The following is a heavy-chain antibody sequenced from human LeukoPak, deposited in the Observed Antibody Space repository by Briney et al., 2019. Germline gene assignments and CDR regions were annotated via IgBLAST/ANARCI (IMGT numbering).Heavy chain of an antibody. Sequence: GGSLRLSCAASGFNFTTYWMHWVRQAPGKGLVWVSRTNSDGSVTSYADSVKGRFTISRDNAKNTLYLQMNSLRAEDTAVYYCARGPYSGSYYFDYWGQGTLVTASS. V-gene: IGHV3-74*01. CDR1: GFNFTTYW. CDR2: TNSDGSVT. CDR3: ARGPYSGSYYFDY. J-gene: IGHJ4*02. D-gene: IGHD1-26*01.